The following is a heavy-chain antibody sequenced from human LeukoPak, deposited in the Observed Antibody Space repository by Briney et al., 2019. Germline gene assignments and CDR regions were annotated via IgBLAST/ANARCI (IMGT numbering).Heavy chain of an antibody. J-gene: IGHJ6*03. CDR3: ARDRKVGYCSGGSCHYYYYYYMDV. V-gene: IGHV1-18*01. Sequence: ASVKVSCKASGYTFTSYGISWVRQAPGQGLEGMGWISAYNGNTSYAQKLQGRVTMTTDTSTSTAYIELRSLRSDDTAVYYCARDRKVGYCSGGSCHYYYYYYMDVWGKGTTVTVSS. CDR1: GYTFTSYG. CDR2: ISAYNGNT. D-gene: IGHD2-15*01.